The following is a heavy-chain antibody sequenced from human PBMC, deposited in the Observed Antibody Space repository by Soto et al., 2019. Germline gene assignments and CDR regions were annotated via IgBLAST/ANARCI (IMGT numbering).Heavy chain of an antibody. V-gene: IGHV4-59*01. CDR2: IYYSGST. CDR3: ARGRKGSYYYYGMDV. Sequence: SETLSLTCTDSGGSISSYYWSWIRQPPGKGLEWIGYIYYSGSTNYNPSLKSRVTISVDTSKNQFSLKLSSVTAADTAVYYCARGRKGSYYYYGMDVWGQGTTVTVPS. CDR1: GGSISSYY. J-gene: IGHJ6*02.